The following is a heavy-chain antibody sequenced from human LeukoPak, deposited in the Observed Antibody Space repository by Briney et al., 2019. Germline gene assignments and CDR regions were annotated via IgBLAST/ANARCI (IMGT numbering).Heavy chain of an antibody. D-gene: IGHD3-22*01. V-gene: IGHV1-46*01. CDR1: GYTFTSYY. CDR3: ARDLYYYASSGYYSYNWFAP. J-gene: IGHJ5*02. Sequence: ASVKVSCKASGYTFTSYYMHWVRQAPGQGLEWMGIINPSGGSTSYEPKFQGRVTMTRETSTSTVYMELRSLRSEDTAVYYCARDLYYYASSGYYSYNWFAPWGQGTLVTV. CDR2: INPSGGST.